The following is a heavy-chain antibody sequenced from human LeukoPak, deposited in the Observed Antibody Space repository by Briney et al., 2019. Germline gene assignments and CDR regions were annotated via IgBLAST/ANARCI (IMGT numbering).Heavy chain of an antibody. Sequence: GESLKISCKGSGYSFTSYWIGWVRQMPGKGLEWMGIIYPGDSDTRYSPSFQGQVTISADKSISTAYLQWSSLKASDTAMYYCARPNSFDYYDSSGILDYWGQGTLVTVSS. CDR1: GYSFTSYW. CDR2: IYPGDSDT. J-gene: IGHJ4*02. D-gene: IGHD3-22*01. V-gene: IGHV5-51*01. CDR3: ARPNSFDYYDSSGILDY.